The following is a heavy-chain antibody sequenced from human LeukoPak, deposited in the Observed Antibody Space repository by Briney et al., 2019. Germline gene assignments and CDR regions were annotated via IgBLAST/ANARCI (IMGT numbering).Heavy chain of an antibody. D-gene: IGHD2-21*02. J-gene: IGHJ4*02. Sequence: SETLSLTCTVSGGSISSYYWSWIRQPPGKGLEWIGYIYYSGSTNYNPSLKSRVTISVDTSKNQFSLKLSSVTAADTAVYYCAGGDSLGDYWGQGTLVTVSS. CDR2: IYYSGST. CDR3: AGGDSLGDY. CDR1: GGSISSYY. V-gene: IGHV4-59*01.